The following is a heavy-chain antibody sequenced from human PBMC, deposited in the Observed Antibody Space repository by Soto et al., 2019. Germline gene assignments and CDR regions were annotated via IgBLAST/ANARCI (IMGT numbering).Heavy chain of an antibody. V-gene: IGHV3-23*01. Sequence: EVHLLESGGGLVQPGGSLRLSCAASELSSSNHAMTWVCQAPGKGLEWVSGISGTDGGAYYADSVKGRFTISRDNSRSTLYLQMNSLRVEDTAVYYCASGGLHGYTNGGLSYFHSWGQGTLVTVSS. J-gene: IGHJ4*02. D-gene: IGHD5-18*01. CDR3: ASGGLHGYTNGGLSYFHS. CDR2: ISGTDGGA. CDR1: ELSSSNHA.